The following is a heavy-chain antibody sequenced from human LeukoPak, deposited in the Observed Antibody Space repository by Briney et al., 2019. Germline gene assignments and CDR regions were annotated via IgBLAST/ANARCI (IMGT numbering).Heavy chain of an antibody. Sequence: SETLSLTCTVSGGSISSGGYYWSWIRQHPGKGLEWIGYIYYSGSTYYNPSLKSRVTISVDTSKNQFSLKLSSVTAADTAVYYCASLEAFYYYDSSGYYFWGQGTLVTVSS. CDR2: IYYSGST. CDR1: GGSISSGGYY. D-gene: IGHD3-22*01. J-gene: IGHJ4*02. V-gene: IGHV4-31*03. CDR3: ASLEAFYYYDSSGYYF.